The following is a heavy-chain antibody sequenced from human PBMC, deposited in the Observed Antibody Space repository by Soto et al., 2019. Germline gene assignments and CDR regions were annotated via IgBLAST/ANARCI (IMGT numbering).Heavy chain of an antibody. Sequence: GGSLRLSCAASGFTFSSYAMSWVRQAPGKGLEWVSAISASGGSTYYADSVKGRFTISRDNSKNTLYLQMNSLSAGDTAVYYCANSQFQLRTYNYFDYWGQGTLVTVSS. CDR2: ISASGGST. D-gene: IGHD2-2*01. CDR1: GFTFSSYA. CDR3: ANSQFQLRTYNYFDY. V-gene: IGHV3-23*01. J-gene: IGHJ4*02.